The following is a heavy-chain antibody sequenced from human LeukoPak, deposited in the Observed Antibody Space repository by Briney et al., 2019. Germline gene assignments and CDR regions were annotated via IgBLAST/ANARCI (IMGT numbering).Heavy chain of an antibody. Sequence: QPGGSLRLSCAASGFTLSSYAMSWVRQAPGKGLEWVSLISGGSGNIYYVDSVKGRFTISRDNSKNTLYVQMTSLRAEDTAIYYCAKGSDYYGSVTSKKTDWGQGTLVTVSS. J-gene: IGHJ4*02. D-gene: IGHD3-10*01. CDR2: ISGGSGNI. V-gene: IGHV3-23*01. CDR3: AKGSDYYGSVTSKKTD. CDR1: GFTLSSYA.